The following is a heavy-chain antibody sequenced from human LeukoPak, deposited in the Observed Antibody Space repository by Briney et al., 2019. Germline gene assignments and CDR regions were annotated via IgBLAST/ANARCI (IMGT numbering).Heavy chain of an antibody. CDR1: GFTFSSHG. CDR3: ARAKRNAFDI. Sequence: GGTLRLSCAASGFTFSSHGMNWVRQAPGKGLEWVSYISRSSSIIYYADSVKGRFTISRDNAKSSLYLQMNSLRAEDTAVYYCARAKRNAFDIWGQGTMVTVSS. J-gene: IGHJ3*02. CDR2: ISRSSSII. V-gene: IGHV3-48*01.